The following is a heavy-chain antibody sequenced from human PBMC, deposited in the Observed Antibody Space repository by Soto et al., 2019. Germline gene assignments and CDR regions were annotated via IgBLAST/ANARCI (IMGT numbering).Heavy chain of an antibody. CDR3: ARDFDWLSSAAGAGGMDV. J-gene: IGHJ6*02. CDR2: IYYSGST. D-gene: IGHD3-9*01. Sequence: QLQLQESGPGLVKPSETLSLTCTVSGGSISSSSYYWGWIRQPPGKGLEWIGSIYYSGSTYYNTSLKSRVTISVDTSKNQFSLKLSSVTAADAAVYYCARDFDWLSSAAGAGGMDVWGQGTTVTVSS. V-gene: IGHV4-39*01. CDR1: GGSISSSSYY.